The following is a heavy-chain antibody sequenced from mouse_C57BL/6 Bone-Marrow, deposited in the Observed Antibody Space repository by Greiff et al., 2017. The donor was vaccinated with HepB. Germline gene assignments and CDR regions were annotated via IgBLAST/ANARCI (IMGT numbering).Heavy chain of an antibody. CDR2: INPSSGYT. V-gene: IGHV1-4*01. CDR3: ARSGDWDYFDF. J-gene: IGHJ2*01. D-gene: IGHD4-1*01. CDR1: GYTFTSYT. Sequence: VQLQQSGAELARPGASVKMSCKASGYTFTSYTMHWVKQRPGQGLEWIGYINPSSGYTKYNQKFKDKATLTADKSSSTAYMQLSSLTSADSAVYYCARSGDWDYFDFWGQGTTLTVSS.